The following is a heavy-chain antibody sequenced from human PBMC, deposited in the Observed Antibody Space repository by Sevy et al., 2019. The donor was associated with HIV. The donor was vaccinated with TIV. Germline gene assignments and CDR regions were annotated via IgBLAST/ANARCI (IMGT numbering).Heavy chain of an antibody. CDR2: ISWNSGSI. D-gene: IGHD1-26*01. CDR3: ARDIGAGSKSETSSPPFFFYYFDS. V-gene: IGHV3-9*01. Sequence: GGSLRLSCAASGFSLDDYAMHWVRQSSGKGLEWVAGISWNSGSIGYADSVKGRFTISRDNARNTLYLQMNNMRSEDTALYYCARDIGAGSKSETSSPPFFFYYFDSWGQGTLVTVSS. CDR1: GFSLDDYA. J-gene: IGHJ4*02.